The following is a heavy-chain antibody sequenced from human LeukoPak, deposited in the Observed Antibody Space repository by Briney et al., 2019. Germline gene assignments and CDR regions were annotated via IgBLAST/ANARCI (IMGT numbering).Heavy chain of an antibody. CDR3: AATGSISMSVVSRGFEI. D-gene: IGHD3-22*01. CDR2: IASSSDRT. J-gene: IGHJ3*02. Sequence: PGGSLRLSCAASGFIFSNYGMNWVRQAPGKGLEWVSGIASSSDRTYYADSVKGRFTISRDNSKNTVYLQMNSLRAEDTAVYYCAATGSISMSVVSRGFEIWGQGTMVTVSS. CDR1: GFIFSNYG. V-gene: IGHV3-23*01.